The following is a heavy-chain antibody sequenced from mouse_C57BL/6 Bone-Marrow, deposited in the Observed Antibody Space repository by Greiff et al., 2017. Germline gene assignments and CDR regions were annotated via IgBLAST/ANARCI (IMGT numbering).Heavy chain of an antibody. V-gene: IGHV14-4*01. CDR1: GFNIKDDY. Sequence: VQLKESGAELVRPGASVKLSCTASGFNIKDDYMHWVKQRPEQGLEWIGWIDPENGDTEYASQFQGKATITADTSSNTAYLQLSSLTSEDTAVYYCTTGMTTVVDYWGQGTTLTVSS. J-gene: IGHJ2*01. CDR3: TTGMTTVVDY. D-gene: IGHD1-1*01. CDR2: IDPENGDT.